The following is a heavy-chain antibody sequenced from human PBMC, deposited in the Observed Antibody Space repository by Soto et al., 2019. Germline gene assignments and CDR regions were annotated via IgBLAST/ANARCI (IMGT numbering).Heavy chain of an antibody. V-gene: IGHV4-38-2*01. CDR1: GYSISSGYY. CDR2: IYHSGST. J-gene: IGHJ5*02. CDR3: ERSFSWFDP. Sequence: TSETLSLTCAVSGYSISSGYYWGWIRQPPGKGLEWIGSIYHSGSTYYNPSLKSRVTISVDTSKNQFSLKLSSVTAADTAVYYCERSFSWFDPWGQGTLVTVSS.